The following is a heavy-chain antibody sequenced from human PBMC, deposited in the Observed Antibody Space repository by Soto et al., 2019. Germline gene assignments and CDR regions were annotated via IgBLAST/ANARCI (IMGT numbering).Heavy chain of an antibody. J-gene: IGHJ3*01. CDR1: GFTFSTYH. CDR3: AMGYCGGGGCYLRRDAIDV. V-gene: IGHV3-21*01. D-gene: IGHD2-15*01. Sequence: EVQLVESGGGLVMPGGSLRLSCAASGFTFSTYHMNWVRQAPGKGLEWVSSINPSSSHIYYADSVRGRFTISRDNSKNSMDLQMNSLRTEDAAVYYCAMGYCGGGGCYLRRDAIDVWGQGTMVTVSS. CDR2: INPSSSHI.